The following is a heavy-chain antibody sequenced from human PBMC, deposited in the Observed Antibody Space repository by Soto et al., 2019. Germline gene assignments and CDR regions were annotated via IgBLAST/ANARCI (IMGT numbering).Heavy chain of an antibody. CDR3: ARTSRNPYYDYVRGNWYYFEQ. D-gene: IGHD3-16*01. J-gene: IGHJ4*02. V-gene: IGHV1-2*02. CDR2: INPNSGGT. Sequence: ASVKVSCKASGYTFTGYYMHWVRQAPGQGLEWMGWINPNSGGTNYAQKFQGRVTMTRDTSISTAYKELSRLRSDDTAVYYRARTSRNPYYDYVRGNWYYFEQWGQGTLGTVSS. CDR1: GYTFTGYY.